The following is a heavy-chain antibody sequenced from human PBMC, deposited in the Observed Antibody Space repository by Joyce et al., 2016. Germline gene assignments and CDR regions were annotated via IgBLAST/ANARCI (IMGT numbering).Heavy chain of an antibody. CDR1: GYTFSTDG. CDR3: ARDFLPAVGGYYFDH. J-gene: IGHJ4*02. V-gene: IGHV1-18*04. D-gene: IGHD4-23*01. Sequence: QVQLVQSGADVKKPGASLNVSCKASGYTFSTDGISWVRQAPGQGLEWMGWIRAYNGDTYYAQKIQGRVTMTTDTSRNTAYMELKSLRSDDTAVYYCARDFLPAVGGYYFDHWGQGALVTVSS. CDR2: IRAYNGDT.